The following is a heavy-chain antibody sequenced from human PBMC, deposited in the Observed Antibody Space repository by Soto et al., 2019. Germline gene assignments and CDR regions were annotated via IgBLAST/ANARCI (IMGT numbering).Heavy chain of an antibody. D-gene: IGHD3-9*01. CDR2: INPNSGGT. V-gene: IGHV1-2*04. CDR1: GYTFTGYY. J-gene: IGHJ6*02. CDR3: AGYSDTYYYGMDV. Sequence: ASVKVSCKASGYTFTGYYMHWVRQAPGQGLEWMGWINPNSGGTNYAQKFQGWVTMTRDTSISTAYMELSRLRSDDTAVYYCAGYSDTYYYGMDVWGQGTTVTVS.